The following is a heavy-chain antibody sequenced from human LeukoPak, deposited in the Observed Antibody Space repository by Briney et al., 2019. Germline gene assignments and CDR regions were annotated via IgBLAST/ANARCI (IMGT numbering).Heavy chain of an antibody. J-gene: IGHJ4*02. Sequence: SVKVSLKASVGTFSSYDISWIRKAHGQGLEWMGGIIPIFGTANYAQKFQGRVTITADESTSTAYMELSSLRSEDTAVYYCARLSDYYDSSGYSYWGQGTLVTVSS. CDR2: IIPIFGTA. D-gene: IGHD3-22*01. CDR3: ARLSDYYDSSGYSY. CDR1: VGTFSSYD. V-gene: IGHV1-69*13.